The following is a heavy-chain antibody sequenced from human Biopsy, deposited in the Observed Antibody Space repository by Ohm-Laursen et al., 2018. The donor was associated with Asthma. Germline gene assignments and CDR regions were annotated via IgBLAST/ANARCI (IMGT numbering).Heavy chain of an antibody. Sequence: SVKVSCKASGGTFSSYAISWVRQAPGQGLEWVGRINPNSGGTNYAQKFQGRVTMTRDTSISTAYMELSRLRSDDTAVYYCAREGITGTTAWFDPWGQGTLVTVSS. J-gene: IGHJ5*02. CDR1: GGTFSSYA. D-gene: IGHD1-7*01. V-gene: IGHV1-2*06. CDR3: AREGITGTTAWFDP. CDR2: INPNSGGT.